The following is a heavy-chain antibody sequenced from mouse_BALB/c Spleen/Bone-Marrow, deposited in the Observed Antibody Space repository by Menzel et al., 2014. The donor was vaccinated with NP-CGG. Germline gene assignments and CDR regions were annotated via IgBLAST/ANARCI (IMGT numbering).Heavy chain of an antibody. CDR3: ARQYGNYFDY. D-gene: IGHD2-10*02. Sequence: QVQLKESGAELVRPGSSVKISCKASGYAFSSYWMNWVKQRPGQGLEWIGQIYPGDGDTNYNGKFKGKVTLTADKSSSTAYMQLSSLTPEDSAVYFCARQYGNYFDYWGQGTTLTVSS. V-gene: IGHV1-80*01. J-gene: IGHJ2*01. CDR1: GYAFSSYW. CDR2: IYPGDGDT.